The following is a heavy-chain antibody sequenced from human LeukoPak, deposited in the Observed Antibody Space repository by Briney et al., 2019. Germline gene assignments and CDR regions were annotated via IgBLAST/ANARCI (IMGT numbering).Heavy chain of an antibody. CDR2: ISSSSSYI. Sequence: GGSLRLSCAASGFTFSSYSMNWVRQAPGKGLEWVSSISSSSSYIYYADSVKGRFTISRDNAKNSLYLQMNSLRAEDTAVYYCARDLLSGYYFSYYMDVWGKGTTVTVSS. CDR1: GFTFSSYS. CDR3: ARDLLSGYYFSYYMDV. V-gene: IGHV3-21*01. D-gene: IGHD3-9*01. J-gene: IGHJ6*03.